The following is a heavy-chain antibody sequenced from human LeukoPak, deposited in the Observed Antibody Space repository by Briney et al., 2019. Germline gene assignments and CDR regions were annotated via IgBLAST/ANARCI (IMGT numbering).Heavy chain of an antibody. V-gene: IGHV4-4*07. CDR2: IYTTGRT. D-gene: IGHD6-25*01. CDR3: ARSGNTISAYHSDF. CDR1: GVSIQSYW. Sequence: PWETLSLTCAVSGVSIQSYWWSWVRKPAGKGLEWIGRIYTTGRTNYSPSFQSRVTMSIDVSSNQFSLTLRSVTAADTAVYYCARSGNTISAYHSDFWGQGAPVTVSS. J-gene: IGHJ4*02.